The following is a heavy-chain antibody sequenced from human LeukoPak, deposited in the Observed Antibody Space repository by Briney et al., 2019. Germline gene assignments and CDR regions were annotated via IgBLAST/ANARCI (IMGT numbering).Heavy chain of an antibody. D-gene: IGHD6-19*01. CDR1: GGSFSGYY. CDR3: ARSPPGGSGWYFDY. CDR2: VYYSGST. Sequence: PSETLSLTCAVYGGSFSGYYWSLIRQPPGKGLEWLGCVYYSGSTNYNPSLKSRVTISVDTSKNQFSLKLSSVTAADTAVYYCARSPPGGSGWYFDYWGQGTLVTVSS. J-gene: IGHJ4*02. V-gene: IGHV4-59*12.